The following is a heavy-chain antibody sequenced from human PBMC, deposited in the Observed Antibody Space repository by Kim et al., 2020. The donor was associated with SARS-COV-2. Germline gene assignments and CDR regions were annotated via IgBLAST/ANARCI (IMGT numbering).Heavy chain of an antibody. Sequence: KYGDSVKGRFTISRDNDRNSLYLQMNSLTAEDTAVYYCVTDGDFGKFDYWGQGTLVTVSS. D-gene: IGHD2-21*02. V-gene: IGHV3-7*01. J-gene: IGHJ4*02. CDR3: VTDGDFGKFDY.